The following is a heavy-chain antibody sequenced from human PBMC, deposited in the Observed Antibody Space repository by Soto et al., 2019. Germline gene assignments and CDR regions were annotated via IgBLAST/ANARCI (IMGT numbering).Heavy chain of an antibody. D-gene: IGHD1-26*01. J-gene: IGHJ5*02. Sequence: EVQLLESGGGLVQPGGSLRLSCAASGFTFSSYAMTWVRQAPGKGLEWVSAISAAGGLTYYADSVKGRFTISRDNSKNTLYLQMNSLRAEDAVVHYCVKVRRYPERGSSLSWGQGTLVTVSS. V-gene: IGHV3-23*01. CDR3: VKVRRYPERGSSLS. CDR1: GFTFSSYA. CDR2: ISAAGGLT.